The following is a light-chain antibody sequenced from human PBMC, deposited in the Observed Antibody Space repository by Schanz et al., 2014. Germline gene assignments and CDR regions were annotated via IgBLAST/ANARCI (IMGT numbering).Light chain of an antibody. Sequence: QSALTQPASVSGSPGQSITISCTGTSSDVGGYNYVSWYQQHPGKVPKLMIYDVSHRPSEISNRFSGSKSANTASLTISGLQAEDEAHYYCSSYSSTNTVVFGGGTKLTVL. CDR2: DVS. CDR3: SSYSSTNTVV. CDR1: SSDVGGYNY. V-gene: IGLV2-14*01. J-gene: IGLJ2*01.